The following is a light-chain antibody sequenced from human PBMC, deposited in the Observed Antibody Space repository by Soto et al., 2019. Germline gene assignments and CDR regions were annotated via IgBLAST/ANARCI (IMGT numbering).Light chain of an antibody. Sequence: EIVLTHSPCTLSLSPGGRSSLSCRAGQSVSSGYLAWYQQKPRQAPRLLIYDASTRATGIPARFSASGSGTEFTLTISSLKSEDFAVYYCQQYSHWPTKTFGHGTKVDIK. V-gene: IGKV3-15*01. J-gene: IGKJ1*01. CDR2: DAS. CDR1: QSVSSG. CDR3: QQYSHWPTKT.